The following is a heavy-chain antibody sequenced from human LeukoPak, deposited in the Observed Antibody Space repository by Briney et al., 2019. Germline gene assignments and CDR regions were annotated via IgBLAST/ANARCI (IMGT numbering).Heavy chain of an antibody. CDR2: IYTSGST. CDR3: ARDVRYLGFNY. V-gene: IGHV4-61*02. CDR1: GGSISSGSYY. J-gene: IGHJ4*02. D-gene: IGHD3-16*02. Sequence: SQTLSLTCTVSGGSISSGSYYWSWIRQPAGKGLEWIGRIYTSGSTNYNPSLKSRVTISVDTSKNQFSLKLSSVTAADTAVYYCARDVRYLGFNYWGQGTLVTVSS.